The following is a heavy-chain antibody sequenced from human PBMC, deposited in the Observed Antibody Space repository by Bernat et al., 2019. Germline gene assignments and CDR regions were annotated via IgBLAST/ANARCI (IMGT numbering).Heavy chain of an antibody. J-gene: IGHJ4*02. D-gene: IGHD1-26*01. CDR2: IGGSDGNT. CDR1: GFTFSNYA. Sequence: EVQLLESGGGLVQPGGSLRLSCAASGFTFSNYAMSWVRQAPGKGLEWVSAIGGSDGNTYYAASVKGRFTSSRDNSKNILYLQMNSLRAEDTAVYSCSRPGGSYVFRGFDSWGQGTLVTVSS. CDR3: SRPGGSYVFRGFDS. V-gene: IGHV3-23*01.